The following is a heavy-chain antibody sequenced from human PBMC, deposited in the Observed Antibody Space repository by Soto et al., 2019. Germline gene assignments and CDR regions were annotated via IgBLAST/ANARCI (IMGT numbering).Heavy chain of an antibody. CDR1: GFTFSSYA. D-gene: IGHD4-17*01. CDR2: ISGSGGST. J-gene: IGHJ4*02. V-gene: IGHV3-23*01. Sequence: PGGSLRLSCAASGFTFSSYALSWVRQAPGKGLEWVSAISGSGGSTYYADSVKGRFTISRDNSKNTLYLHMNSLRAEDTAVYYCEKVPATVVTPNYFDYWGQGTLVTVSS. CDR3: EKVPATVVTPNYFDY.